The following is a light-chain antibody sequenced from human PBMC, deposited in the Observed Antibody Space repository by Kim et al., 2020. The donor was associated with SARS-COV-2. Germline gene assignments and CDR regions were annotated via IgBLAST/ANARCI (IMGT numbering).Light chain of an antibody. CDR2: DAS. Sequence: LYPGESATLSCRASQRVGSYLAWYQQKPGPTPRLLIYDASNRATGIPARFSGSGSGTDFTLTIGSLEPEDFAVYYCQQRRNWPLTFGGGTKVDIK. V-gene: IGKV3-11*01. J-gene: IGKJ4*01. CDR1: QRVGSY. CDR3: QQRRNWPLT.